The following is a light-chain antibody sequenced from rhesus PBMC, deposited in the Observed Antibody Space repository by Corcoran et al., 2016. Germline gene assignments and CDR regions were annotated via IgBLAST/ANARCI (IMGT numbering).Light chain of an antibody. CDR2: LSS. CDR3: QHCYATPLT. J-gene: IGKJ4*01. Sequence: DIQMTQSTSSLSASVGDTVTITCRASQGISKNLAWYQQKAGKVPKLLFYLSSTFQIGVPARLRGIGSVTDLPLTIRILQPVDFATDYCQHCYATPLTFGGGTKVAIK. V-gene: IGKV1-25*01. CDR1: QGISKN.